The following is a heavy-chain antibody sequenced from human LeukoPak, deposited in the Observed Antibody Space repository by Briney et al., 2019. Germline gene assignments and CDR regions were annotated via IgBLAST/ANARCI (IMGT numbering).Heavy chain of an antibody. V-gene: IGHV3-23*01. CDR2: LSGRGGNS. CDR3: AKGRDYYDSPPGDY. D-gene: IGHD3-22*01. Sequence: GGSLRLSCAASGFTFSIYVMSWVRQAPGKGLEWVSTLSGRGGNSYYADSVKGRFTISRDNSKNMLFLQMNSLRADDTAIYYCAKGRDYYDSPPGDYWGQRTLVTVSS. J-gene: IGHJ4*02. CDR1: GFTFSIYV.